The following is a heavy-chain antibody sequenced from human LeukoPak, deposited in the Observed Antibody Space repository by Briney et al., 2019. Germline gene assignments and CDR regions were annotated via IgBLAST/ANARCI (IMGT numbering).Heavy chain of an antibody. Sequence: SETLSLTCTVSGGSISNYYWSWIRQPPGKGLEWIAYIYYSGTTNYNPSLKSRVSISVDTTKNQFSLNLSSVSPADTAVYYCARYCSSTSCRDDAFDIWGQGTMVTVSS. CDR3: ARYCSSTSCRDDAFDI. V-gene: IGHV4-59*01. J-gene: IGHJ3*02. CDR1: GGSISNYY. CDR2: IYYSGTT. D-gene: IGHD2-2*01.